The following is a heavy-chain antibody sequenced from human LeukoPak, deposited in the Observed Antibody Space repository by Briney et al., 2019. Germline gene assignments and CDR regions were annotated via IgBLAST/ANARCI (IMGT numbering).Heavy chain of an antibody. J-gene: IGHJ4*02. Sequence: SQTLSLTCTVSGGSISSGDYYWSWIRQPPGKGLEWIGYIYYSGSTYYNPSLKSRVTISVDTSKNQFSLKLSSVTAADTAVYYCARTGNYDYVWGSYRHKSLFDYWGQGTLVTVSS. V-gene: IGHV4-30-4*01. CDR3: ARTGNYDYVWGSYRHKSLFDY. CDR2: IYYSGST. CDR1: GGSISSGDYY. D-gene: IGHD3-16*02.